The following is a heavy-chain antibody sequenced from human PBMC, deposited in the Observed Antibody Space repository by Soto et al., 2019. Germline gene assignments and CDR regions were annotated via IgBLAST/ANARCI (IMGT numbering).Heavy chain of an antibody. D-gene: IGHD6-19*01. CDR1: GGSISSGGYS. CDR3: ARTRAVWFDP. V-gene: IGHV4-30-2*01. J-gene: IGHJ5*02. Sequence: SETLSLTCAVSGGSISSGGYSWSWIRQPPGKGLEWIGYIYHSGSTYYNPSLKSRVTISVDRSKNQFSLKLSSVTAADTALYYCARTRAVWFDPWGQGTLVTVSS. CDR2: IYHSGST.